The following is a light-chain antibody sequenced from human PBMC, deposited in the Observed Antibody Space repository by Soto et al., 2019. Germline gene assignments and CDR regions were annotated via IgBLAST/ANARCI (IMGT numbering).Light chain of an antibody. CDR1: QSVSRY. CDR3: AQRTWPPYP. Sequence: EIVLTQSPATLSFSPGERATLSCRASQSVSRYLAWYQQKPGQAPRLLIFDASNRATDIPARFSGSGSGTDFTLTISSLEPEDFAVYYCAQRTWPPYPFGQGTKMAIK. V-gene: IGKV3-11*01. CDR2: DAS. J-gene: IGKJ2*01.